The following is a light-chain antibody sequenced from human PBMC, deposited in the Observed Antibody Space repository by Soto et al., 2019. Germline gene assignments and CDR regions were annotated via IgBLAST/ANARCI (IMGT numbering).Light chain of an antibody. J-gene: IGLJ2*01. Sequence: QSVLTQPDSVSGSPGQSITISCTGTSSDLGGYTYVSWYQQHPGKAPKLMIYDVSNRPSGVSNRFSGSKSGNTASLTISGLQAEDEADYYCSSYTSSSTVFGGGTKLTVL. CDR2: DVS. V-gene: IGLV2-14*01. CDR3: SSYTSSSTV. CDR1: SSDLGGYTY.